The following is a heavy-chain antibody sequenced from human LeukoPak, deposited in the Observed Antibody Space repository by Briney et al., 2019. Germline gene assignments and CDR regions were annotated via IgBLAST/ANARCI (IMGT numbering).Heavy chain of an antibody. CDR2: ISSSGSYI. V-gene: IGHV3-21*01. D-gene: IGHD2-15*01. CDR1: GLTFSSYS. Sequence: PGGSLRLSCAASGLTFSSYSMSWVRQAPGKGLEWVSSISSSGSYISYSDSVKGRFTISRDNAKNSLYLQMNSLRAEETAVYYCARVGCRGGSCSSRGDFYYGMVVWGQGTTVTVSS. J-gene: IGHJ6*02. CDR3: ARVGCRGGSCSSRGDFYYGMVV.